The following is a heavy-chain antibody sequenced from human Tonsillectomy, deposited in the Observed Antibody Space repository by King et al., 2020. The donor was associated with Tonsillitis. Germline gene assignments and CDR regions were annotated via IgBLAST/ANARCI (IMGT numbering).Heavy chain of an antibody. Sequence: VQLVESGGGLVQPGGSLKLSCEDSGFIFSDSSIHWVRQASGRGLEWVAYIRHRAKNYATGYAASVKGRFTISRDDSTRTAYLQLSSLRAEDTAIYYCTRRIEYDHTDCWGQGTLVTVSS. V-gene: IGHV3-73*01. CDR2: IRHRAKNYAT. CDR3: TRRIEYDHTDC. D-gene: IGHD2/OR15-2a*01. J-gene: IGHJ4*02. CDR1: GFIFSDSS.